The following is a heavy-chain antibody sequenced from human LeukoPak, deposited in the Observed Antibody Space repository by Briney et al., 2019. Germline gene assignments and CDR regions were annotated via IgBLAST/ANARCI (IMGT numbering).Heavy chain of an antibody. J-gene: IGHJ4*02. CDR2: IYHSGST. V-gene: IGHV4-4*02. CDR1: GGSISSSNW. Sequence: SETLSLTCAVSGGSISSSNWWSWVRQPPGKGLTWIGEIYHSGSTNYNPSLKSRVTISVDKSKNQFSLKLSSVTAADTAVYYCASLYCSSTSCYSYFDYWGQGTQVTVSS. D-gene: IGHD2-2*02. CDR3: ASLYCSSTSCYSYFDY.